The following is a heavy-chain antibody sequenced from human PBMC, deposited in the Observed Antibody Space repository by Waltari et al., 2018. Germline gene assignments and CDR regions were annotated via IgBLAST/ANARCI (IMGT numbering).Heavy chain of an antibody. J-gene: IGHJ4*02. D-gene: IGHD3-10*01. CDR1: GGTFSSYA. V-gene: IGHV1-69*01. CDR3: ARAYYYGSGSPEYKRGFDY. CDR2: IIPIFGTA. Sequence: QVQLVQSGAEVKKPGSSVKVSCQASGGTFSSYAIRWVRQAPGQGLEWMGGIIPIFGTANYAQKFQGRVTITADESTSTAYMELSSLRSEDTAVYYCARAYYYGSGSPEYKRGFDYWGQGTLVTVSS.